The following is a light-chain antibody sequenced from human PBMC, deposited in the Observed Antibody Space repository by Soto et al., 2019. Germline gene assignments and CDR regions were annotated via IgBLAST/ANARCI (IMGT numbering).Light chain of an antibody. J-gene: IGKJ2*01. CDR3: QQYNTWPYT. CDR2: GAS. V-gene: IGKV3-15*01. Sequence: EIVMTQSPATLSVSPGERATLSCRASQSISSNLAWYEQKPGQAPRLLIYGASTRATGIPARFSGSGSGTEFTLTISSLQSEDFVVYYCQQYNTWPYTFGQGTKLEIK. CDR1: QSISSN.